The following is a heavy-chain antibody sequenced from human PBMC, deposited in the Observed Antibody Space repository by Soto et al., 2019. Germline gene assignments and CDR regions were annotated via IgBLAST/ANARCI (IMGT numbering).Heavy chain of an antibody. J-gene: IGHJ4*02. V-gene: IGHV4-31*03. CDR3: ARERRGYSYCRDY. Sequence: SETLSLTCTVSGGSISSGGYYWSWIRQHPGKGLEWIGYIYYSGSTYYNPSLKSRVTISVDTSKNQFSLKLSSVTAADTAVYYCARERRGYSYCRDYWGKGTLVSVSS. CDR1: GGSISSGGYY. D-gene: IGHD5-18*01. CDR2: IYYSGST.